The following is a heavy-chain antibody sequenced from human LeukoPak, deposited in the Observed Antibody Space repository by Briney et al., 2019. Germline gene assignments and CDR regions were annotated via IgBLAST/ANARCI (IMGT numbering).Heavy chain of an antibody. J-gene: IGHJ4*02. CDR3: AREIRYCSGSKCYLFDY. Sequence: PGGSLRLSCAASGFTFSSYEMNWVRQAPGKGLEWVSYISSSGSTIYYADSVKGRFTISRGNAKNSLYLQMNSLRAEDTAVYYCAREIRYCSGSKCYLFDYWGQGTLVTVSS. D-gene: IGHD2-15*01. V-gene: IGHV3-48*03. CDR1: GFTFSSYE. CDR2: ISSSGSTI.